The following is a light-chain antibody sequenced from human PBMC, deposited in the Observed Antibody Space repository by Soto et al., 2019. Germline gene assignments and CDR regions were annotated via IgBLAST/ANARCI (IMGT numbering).Light chain of an antibody. CDR2: EVT. CDR1: SSDIGGYDH. Sequence: QAVVTQPPSASGSPGQSVTISCTGTSSDIGGYDHVSWYRQDPGKAPKVMIYEVTKRPSGVPDRFSGSKAGNTASLTVFGLQAEDEANYYCGSFAGPVWVFGGGTKVTVL. J-gene: IGLJ3*02. V-gene: IGLV2-8*01. CDR3: GSFAGPVWV.